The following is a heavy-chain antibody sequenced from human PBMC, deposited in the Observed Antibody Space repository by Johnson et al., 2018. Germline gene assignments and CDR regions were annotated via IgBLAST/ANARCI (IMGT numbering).Heavy chain of an antibody. CDR3: ARCSADPTFDY. D-gene: IGHD2-15*01. CDR2: IRKKTNGYTT. V-gene: IGHV3-72*01. J-gene: IGHJ4*02. Sequence: VQLVESGGGLVQPGGSLRLSCAASGFTFSDYSLDWVRQAPGKGLEWVGRIRKKTNGYTTLYAASVKGRFTVSRDDSKNSLYLKMNSLKTEDTAVYYCARCSADPTFDYWGQGTLVTVSS. CDR1: GFTFSDYS.